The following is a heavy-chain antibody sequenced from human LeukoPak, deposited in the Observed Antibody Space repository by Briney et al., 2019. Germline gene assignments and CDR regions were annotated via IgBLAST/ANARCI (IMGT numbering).Heavy chain of an antibody. V-gene: IGHV1-2*06. CDR1: GYTFTGYY. CDR2: INPNSGGT. J-gene: IGHJ4*02. D-gene: IGHD6-6*01. CDR3: VKDRSTAAPNNDFFDS. Sequence: ASVKVSCKASGYTFTGYYMHWVRQAPGQGLEWMGRINPNSGGTNYAQKFQGRVTMTRDTSISTAYMELSSLRADDTAVYYCVKDRSTAAPNNDFFDSWGQGALVTVSS.